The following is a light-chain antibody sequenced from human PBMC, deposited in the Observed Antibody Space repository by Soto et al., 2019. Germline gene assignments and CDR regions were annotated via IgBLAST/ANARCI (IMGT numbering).Light chain of an antibody. V-gene: IGKV1-39*01. J-gene: IGKJ1*01. CDR2: ASS. CDR3: QQSDFTPWT. CDR1: ETLNSY. Sequence: DIQMTEAPSSLYASVGDRVTITCRASETLNSYLNWYQQKPGKAPKVLISASSTLQRGVPSRFSGGGSWTVFTLTMSSGQPEDLATYFWQQSDFTPWTFGQGTKVAI.